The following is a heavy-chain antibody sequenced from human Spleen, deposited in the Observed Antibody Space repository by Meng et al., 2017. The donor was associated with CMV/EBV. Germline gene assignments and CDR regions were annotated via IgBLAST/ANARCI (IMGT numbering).Heavy chain of an antibody. CDR2: INPSGGST. CDR3: ARRLAAARTPYNWFDP. D-gene: IGHD6-13*01. J-gene: IGHJ5*02. V-gene: IGHV1-46*01. CDR1: GYTFTSYY. Sequence: ASVKVSCKASGYTFTSYYMHWVRQAPGQGLEWMGIINPSGGSTSYAQKFQGRVTMTRDTSTSTVYMELSSLRSEDTAVYYCARRLAAARTPYNWFDPWGQGTLVTVSS.